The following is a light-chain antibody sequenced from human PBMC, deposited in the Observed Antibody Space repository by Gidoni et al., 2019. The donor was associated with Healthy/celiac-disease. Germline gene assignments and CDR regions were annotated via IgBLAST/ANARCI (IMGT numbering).Light chain of an antibody. V-gene: IGLV3-21*02. Sequence: SYVLTQPPSVSVASGQTARITCGGNNIGSKSVHWYQQKPGQAPVLVVYDDTDQPSGIPDRFSGSNSGNTATLTISRVEAGDEADYYCQVWDSSSDPLFGTGTKVTVL. J-gene: IGLJ1*01. CDR3: QVWDSSSDPL. CDR1: NIGSKS. CDR2: DDT.